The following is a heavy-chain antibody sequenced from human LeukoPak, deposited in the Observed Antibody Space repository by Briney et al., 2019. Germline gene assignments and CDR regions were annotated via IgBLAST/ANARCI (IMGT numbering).Heavy chain of an antibody. J-gene: IGHJ4*02. D-gene: IGHD2-2*01. Sequence: ASVKVSCKASGYSFTGYYMHWVRQAPGQGLEWMGRINPNSGDTNYAQKFQGRVTMTRDTSISTAYMELSRLRSDDTAVYYCARDYCSSTSCLFDYWGQGTLVTVSS. CDR1: GYSFTGYY. V-gene: IGHV1-2*06. CDR3: ARDYCSSTSCLFDY. CDR2: INPNSGDT.